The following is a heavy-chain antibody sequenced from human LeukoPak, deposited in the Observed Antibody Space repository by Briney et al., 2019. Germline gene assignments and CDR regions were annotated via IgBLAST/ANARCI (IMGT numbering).Heavy chain of an antibody. J-gene: IGHJ6*02. D-gene: IGHD2-2*01. V-gene: IGHV5-51*01. CDR1: GYSSTSYW. CDR2: IYPGDSDT. CDR3: ARLDARCSSTSCHTYYYYGMDV. Sequence: GESLKISCKGSGYSSTSYWIGWVRQMPGKGLEWMGIIYPGDSDTRYSPSFQGQVTISADKSISTAYLQWSSLKASDTAMYYCARLDARCSSTSCHTYYYYGMDVWGQGTTVTVSS.